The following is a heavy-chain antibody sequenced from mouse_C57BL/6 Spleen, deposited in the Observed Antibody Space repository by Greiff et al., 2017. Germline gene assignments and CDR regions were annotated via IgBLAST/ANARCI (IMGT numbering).Heavy chain of an antibody. CDR2: ISYDGSN. CDR1: GYSITSGYY. CDR3: AREGEVVDY. D-gene: IGHD1-1*01. J-gene: IGHJ2*01. Sequence: EVQRLESGPGLVKPSQSLSLTCSVTGYSITSGYYWNWIRQFPGNKLEWMGFISYDGSNNYNPSLKNRISITRDTSKNQFFLKLNSVTTEDTATYYCAREGEVVDYWGQGTTLTVSS. V-gene: IGHV3-6*01.